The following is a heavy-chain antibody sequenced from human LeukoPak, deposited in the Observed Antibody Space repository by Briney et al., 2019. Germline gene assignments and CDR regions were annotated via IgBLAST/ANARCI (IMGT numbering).Heavy chain of an antibody. CDR1: GGSISSYY. D-gene: IGHD1-14*01. J-gene: IGHJ6*03. V-gene: IGHV4-4*07. CDR3: ASHPAPDYYYYMDV. Sequence: PSETLSLTCTVSGGSISSYYWSWIRQPAGKGLEWIGRIYTSGSTNDNPSLKSRVTMSVDTSKNQFSLKLSSVTAAGTAVYYCASHPAPDYYYYMDVWGKGTTVTVSS. CDR2: IYTSGST.